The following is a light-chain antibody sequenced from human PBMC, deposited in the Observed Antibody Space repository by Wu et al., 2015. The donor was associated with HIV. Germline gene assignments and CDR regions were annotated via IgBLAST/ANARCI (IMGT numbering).Light chain of an antibody. J-gene: IGKJ3*01. Sequence: AIRITQSPSSLSASTGDRVTITCRASQGISSYLAWYQQKPGKAPKLLIYAASTLQSGVPSRFSGSGSGTDFTLTISSLQPEDFATYFCQQTYSTPRVTFGPGTKVEI. CDR2: AAS. CDR3: QQTYSTPRVT. V-gene: IGKV1-8*01. CDR1: QGISSY.